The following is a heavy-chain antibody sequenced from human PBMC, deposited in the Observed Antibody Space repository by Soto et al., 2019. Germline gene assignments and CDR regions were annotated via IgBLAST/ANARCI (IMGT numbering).Heavy chain of an antibody. D-gene: IGHD5-18*01. CDR2: IWYDGSNK. CDR3: ARDPGGYSYGYCDY. Sequence: QVQLVESGGGVVQPGRSLRLSCAASGFTFSSYGMHWVRQAPGKGLEWVAVIWYDGSNKYYADSVKGRFTISRDNSKNTLYLQMNSLRAEDTAVYYCARDPGGYSYGYCDYWGQGTLVTVSS. CDR1: GFTFSSYG. V-gene: IGHV3-33*01. J-gene: IGHJ4*02.